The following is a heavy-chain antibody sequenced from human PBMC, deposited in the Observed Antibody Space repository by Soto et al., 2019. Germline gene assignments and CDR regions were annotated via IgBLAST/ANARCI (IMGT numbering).Heavy chain of an antibody. CDR2: IYYSGST. CDR3: ARILRGYNYYYYGMDV. D-gene: IGHD1-1*01. CDR1: GGSISSYY. Sequence: SETLSLTCTVSGGSISSYYWSWIRQPPGKGLEWIGYIYYSGSTNYNPSLKSRVTISVDTSKNQFSLKLSSVTAADTAVYYCARILRGYNYYYYGMDVWGQGTKVTVSS. J-gene: IGHJ6*02. V-gene: IGHV4-59*12.